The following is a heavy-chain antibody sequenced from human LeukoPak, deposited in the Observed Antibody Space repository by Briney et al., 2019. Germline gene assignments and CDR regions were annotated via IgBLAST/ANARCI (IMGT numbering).Heavy chain of an antibody. J-gene: IGHJ3*02. CDR3: ARVGYLMDAFDI. CDR1: GYSVSSGYY. D-gene: IGHD2-8*01. CDR2: IYRSGST. Sequence: PSETLSLTCAVSGYSVSSGYYWGWIRQPPGKGLEWIGSIYRSGSTYYSPSLKSRVTISVDTSKNQFSLKLSSVTAADTAVYYCARVGYLMDAFDIWGQGAMVTVSS. V-gene: IGHV4-38-2*01.